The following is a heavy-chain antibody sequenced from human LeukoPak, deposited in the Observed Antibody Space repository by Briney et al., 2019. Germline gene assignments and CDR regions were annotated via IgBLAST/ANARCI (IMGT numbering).Heavy chain of an antibody. Sequence: GGSLRLSCGASGFTFSTYHMNWVRQAPGKGLEWVSSIIGRGTSTFYSDSVKGRFTISRDNSKNTLYLQMNSLTAADTAVYYCAKPNGNVVAVPMDVWGRGTTVTVSS. CDR2: IIGRGTST. D-gene: IGHD2-21*01. CDR3: AKPNGNVVAVPMDV. CDR1: GFTFSTYH. V-gene: IGHV3-23*01. J-gene: IGHJ6*02.